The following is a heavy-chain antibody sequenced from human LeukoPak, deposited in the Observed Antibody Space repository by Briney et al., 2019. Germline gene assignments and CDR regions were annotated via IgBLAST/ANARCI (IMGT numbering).Heavy chain of an antibody. D-gene: IGHD6-13*01. CDR2: ISSSSSYI. J-gene: IGHJ5*02. CDR1: GFTFSNAW. Sequence: GGSLRLSCAASGFTFSNAWMSWVRQAPGKGLEWVSSISSSSSYIYYADSVKGRFTISRDNSKNTLHLQMNSLRAEDTAVYYCAKDQRLSSSWFSKKINWFDPWGQGTLVTVSS. V-gene: IGHV3-21*01. CDR3: AKDQRLSSSWFSKKINWFDP.